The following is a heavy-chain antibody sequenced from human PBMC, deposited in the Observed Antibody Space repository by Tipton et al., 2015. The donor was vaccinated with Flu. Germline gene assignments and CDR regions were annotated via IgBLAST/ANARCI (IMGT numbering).Heavy chain of an antibody. Sequence: QLVQSGAEVKKPGASVKVSCKASGYTFTGYYVHWVRQAPGQGLEWMGWINPSSGGTHYAQKFQGRVTMTRDTSISTAYMELSSLRSDDTAVYYCARDDSGYRNDFDYWGQGTLVTVSS. D-gene: IGHD3-22*01. CDR3: ARDDSGYRNDFDY. V-gene: IGHV1-2*02. CDR1: GYTFTGYY. CDR2: INPSSGGT. J-gene: IGHJ4*02.